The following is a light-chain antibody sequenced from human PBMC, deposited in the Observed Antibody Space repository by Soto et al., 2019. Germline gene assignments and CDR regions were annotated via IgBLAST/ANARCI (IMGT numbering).Light chain of an antibody. V-gene: IGKV1-39*01. Sequence: DIQMTQSPSSLSASVGDRVTITCRPSQSISSYLNWYQQKPGKAPKLLIYAASSLQSGVPSRFSGSGSGTDFTLTISSLQPEDFATYYCQQSYSTTGTFGQGTKVDIK. CDR1: QSISSY. J-gene: IGKJ1*01. CDR3: QQSYSTTGT. CDR2: AAS.